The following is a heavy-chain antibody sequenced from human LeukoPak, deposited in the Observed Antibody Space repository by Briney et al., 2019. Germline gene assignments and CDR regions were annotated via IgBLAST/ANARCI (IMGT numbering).Heavy chain of an antibody. V-gene: IGHV3-48*01. CDR3: AKSYYYDSSGFYYFDY. D-gene: IGHD3-22*01. J-gene: IGHJ4*02. CDR1: GFTFSSYS. CDR2: ISRII. Sequence: GGSLRLSCAASGFTFSSYSMNWVRQAPGKGLEWVSYISRIISYADSVKGRFTISRDNAKNSLYLQMNSLRAEDTALYYCAKSYYYDSSGFYYFDYWGQGTLVTVSS.